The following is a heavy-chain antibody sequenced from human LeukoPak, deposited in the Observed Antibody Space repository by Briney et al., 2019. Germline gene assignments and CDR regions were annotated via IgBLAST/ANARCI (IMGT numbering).Heavy chain of an antibody. D-gene: IGHD3-10*02. J-gene: IGHJ4*02. CDR3: ARSIPLFGELSEAYFDY. Sequence: ASVKVSCKASGYTFTSYDINWVRQATGQGLEWMGWMNPNSGNTGYAQKFQGRVTMTRNTSISTAYMELSSLRSEDTAVYYCARSIPLFGELSEAYFDYWGQGTLVTVSS. CDR2: MNPNSGNT. V-gene: IGHV1-8*01. CDR1: GYTFTSYD.